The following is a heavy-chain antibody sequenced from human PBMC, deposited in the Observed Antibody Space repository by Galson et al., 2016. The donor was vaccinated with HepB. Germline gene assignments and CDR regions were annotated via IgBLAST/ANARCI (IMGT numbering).Heavy chain of an antibody. D-gene: IGHD3-3*01. J-gene: IGHJ4*02. V-gene: IGHV4-31*03. CDR1: GGSIDSGGYY. CDR3: ANIERGGYDFWSGPKNHFFDD. CDR2: IHYSGNT. Sequence: TLSLTCTVSGGSIDSGGYYWSWIRQLPGKGLEWIGYIHYSGNTNYNPSLKSRLNISVDTSMNQFSLRLRSVTAADTAVYYCANIERGGYDFWSGPKNHFFDDWGQGILVTVSS.